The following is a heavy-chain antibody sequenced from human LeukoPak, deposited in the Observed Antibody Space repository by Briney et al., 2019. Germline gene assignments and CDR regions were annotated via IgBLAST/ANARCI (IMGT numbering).Heavy chain of an antibody. CDR1: GFSFNTW. V-gene: IGHV3-7*01. CDR3: ARFAAGGSYYYYMDV. D-gene: IGHD6-25*01. CDR2: IKEDGTVK. J-gene: IGHJ6*03. Sequence: GGSLRLSCVVSGFSFNTWMSWVRQAPGKGLERVANIKEDGTVKYYLDSVKGRFTISRDNAKSSLYLQMNSLRADDTAVYYCARFAAGGSYYYYMDVWGKGTTVTVSS.